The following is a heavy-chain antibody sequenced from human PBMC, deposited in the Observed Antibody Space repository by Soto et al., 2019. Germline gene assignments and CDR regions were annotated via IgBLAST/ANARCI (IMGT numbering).Heavy chain of an antibody. J-gene: IGHJ3*02. CDR1: GFTFSSYA. CDR3: AKDHLEYYYDSSGPLRGAFDI. D-gene: IGHD3-22*01. CDR2: ISGSGGST. Sequence: PGGSLRLSCAASGFTFSSYAMSWVRQAPGKGLEWVSAISGSGGSTYYADSVKGRFTISRDNSKNTLYLQMNSLRAEDTAVYYCAKDHLEYYYDSSGPLRGAFDIWGQRTMVTVSS. V-gene: IGHV3-23*01.